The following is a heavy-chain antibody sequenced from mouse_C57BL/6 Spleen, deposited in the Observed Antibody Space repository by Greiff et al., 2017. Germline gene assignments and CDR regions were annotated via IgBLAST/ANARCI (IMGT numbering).Heavy chain of an antibody. V-gene: IGHV1-4*01. CDR2: INPSSDYT. CDR3: ARGYYLDY. CDR1: GYTFTTYT. J-gene: IGHJ2*01. Sequence: QVQLQQSGAELARPGASVKMSCKASGYTFTTYTMHWIKQRPGQGLEWIGYINPSSDYTKYNQNFKDKATLTADKSSSTAYMQLSSLTSEDSAVYYCARGYYLDYWGQGTTLTVSS.